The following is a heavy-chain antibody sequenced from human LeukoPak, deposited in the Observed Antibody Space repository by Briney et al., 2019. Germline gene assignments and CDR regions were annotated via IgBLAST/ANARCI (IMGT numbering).Heavy chain of an antibody. CDR2: INAGNGNT. CDR1: GYTFTNYA. D-gene: IGHD1-26*01. J-gene: IGHJ3*02. CDR3: ARSWELGGNDAFDI. Sequence: ASVKVSCKASGYTFTNYAMHWVRQAPGQRLEWMGWINAGNGNTKYSQKFQGRVTITRDTSASTAYMELSSLRSEDTAVYYCARSWELGGNDAFDIWGQGTMVTVSS. V-gene: IGHV1-3*01.